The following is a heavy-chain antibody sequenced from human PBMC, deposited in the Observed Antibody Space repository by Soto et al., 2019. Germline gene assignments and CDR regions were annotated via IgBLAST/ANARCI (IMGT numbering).Heavy chain of an antibody. CDR1: GFTFSSYG. CDR3: AKDQSLPYDFWSGPFDY. D-gene: IGHD3-3*01. V-gene: IGHV3-30*18. Sequence: PGGSLRLSCAASGFTFSSYGMHWVRQAPGKGLEWVAVISYDGSNKYYADSVKGRFTISRDNSKNTLYLQMNSLRAEDTAVYYCAKDQSLPYDFWSGPFDYWGQGTLVTVSS. J-gene: IGHJ4*02. CDR2: ISYDGSNK.